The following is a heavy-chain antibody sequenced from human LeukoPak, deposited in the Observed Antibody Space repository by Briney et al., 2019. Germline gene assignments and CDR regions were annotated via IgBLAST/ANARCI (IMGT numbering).Heavy chain of an antibody. Sequence: GGSLRLSCAASGFTFSSYGMHWVRQAPGKGLEWVAVISYDGSNKYYADSVKGRFTTSRDNSKNTLYLQMNSLRAEDTAVYYCAKVSSLTTVTKTPLGYFDYWGQGTLVTVSS. CDR3: AKVSSLTTVTKTPLGYFDY. CDR1: GFTFSSYG. CDR2: ISYDGSNK. J-gene: IGHJ4*02. D-gene: IGHD4-17*01. V-gene: IGHV3-30*18.